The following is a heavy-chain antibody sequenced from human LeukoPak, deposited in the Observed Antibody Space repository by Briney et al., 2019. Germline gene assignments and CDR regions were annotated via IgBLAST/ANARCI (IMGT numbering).Heavy chain of an antibody. Sequence: SETLSFTCAVYGGSFSGYYWSWIRQPPGKGLEWIGEINHSGSTNYNPSLKSRVTISVDTSKNQFSLKLSSVTAADTAVYYCARGVVVVPAASNFDYWGQGTLVTVSS. CDR3: ARGVVVVPAASNFDY. CDR1: GGSFSGYY. D-gene: IGHD2-2*01. J-gene: IGHJ4*02. V-gene: IGHV4-34*01. CDR2: INHSGST.